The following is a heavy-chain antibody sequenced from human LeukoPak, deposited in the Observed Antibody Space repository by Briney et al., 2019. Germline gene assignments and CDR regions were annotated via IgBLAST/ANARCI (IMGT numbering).Heavy chain of an antibody. J-gene: IGHJ4*02. V-gene: IGHV3-30*02. D-gene: IGHD3-22*01. Sequence: QAGGSLRLSCAASGFTFSSYGMHWVRQAPGKGLEWVAVIWYDGSNKYYADSVKGRFTFSRDNSKNTLYLQMNSLRAEDTAVYYCAKGNDIGGYYYPHFDYWGQGTLVTVSS. CDR2: IWYDGSNK. CDR1: GFTFSSYG. CDR3: AKGNDIGGYYYPHFDY.